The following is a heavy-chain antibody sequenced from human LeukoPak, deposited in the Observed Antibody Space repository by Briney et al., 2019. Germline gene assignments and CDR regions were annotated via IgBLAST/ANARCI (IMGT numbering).Heavy chain of an antibody. CDR2: IHSGGSR. Sequence: PGGSLRLSCAVSGFTVSSNYMIWVRQAPGKGLEWVSVIHSGGSRYYADSVKGRFTISRDNSKNTLYLQMNSLTAEDTAMYYCARRESGSSGRYYFDYWGQGTLVTVSS. V-gene: IGHV3-53*01. CDR1: GFTVSSNY. D-gene: IGHD3-10*01. J-gene: IGHJ4*02. CDR3: ARRESGSSGRYYFDY.